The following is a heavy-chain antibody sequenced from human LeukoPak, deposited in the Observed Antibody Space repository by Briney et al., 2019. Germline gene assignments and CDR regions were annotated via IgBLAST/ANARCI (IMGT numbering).Heavy chain of an antibody. V-gene: IGHV3-23*01. CDR3: AKDLVITY. CDR2: ISVSGGST. CDR1: GFTFSSYA. D-gene: IGHD3-16*01. Sequence: GRSLRLSCAASGFTFSSYAMSWVRQAPGKGLEWVSGISVSGGSTAYADSVKGRFTISRDNPRNTLYMQMNSLRAEDTAVYYCAKDLVITYWGQGTLVTVSS. J-gene: IGHJ4*02.